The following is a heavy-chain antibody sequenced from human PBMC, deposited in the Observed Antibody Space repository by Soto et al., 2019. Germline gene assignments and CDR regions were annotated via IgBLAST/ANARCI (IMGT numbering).Heavy chain of an antibody. V-gene: IGHV1-2*04. CDR1: GYTFTGYY. CDR2: INPNSGGT. D-gene: IGHD4-17*01. J-gene: IGHJ6*02. CDR3: ARGRSDYGGDKAGGTGPYYYYGMDV. Sequence: QVQLVQSGAEVKKPGASVKVSCKASGYTFTGYYMHWVRQAPGQGLEWMGWINPNSGGTNYAQKFQGWVTMTRDTAIRTAYMEVSRLRSDGTAGYYCARGRSDYGGDKAGGTGPYYYYGMDVWGQGNTVTGSS.